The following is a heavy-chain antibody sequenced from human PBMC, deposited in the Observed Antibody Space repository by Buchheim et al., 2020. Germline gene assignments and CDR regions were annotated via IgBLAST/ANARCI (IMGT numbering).Heavy chain of an antibody. CDR3: AKGGYCSSSDCYRAYYYYNMDA. V-gene: IGHV3-23*01. CDR2: IIGSGSRT. D-gene: IGHD2-2*01. Sequence: EVQLLKSGGGLVQPGGSLRLSCAASGFTFNNYAMNWVRQVPGKGLEWVSGIIGSGSRTYYADSVKGRLTISRDNSKGTLYPQMNSLRAEDTAVYYCAKGGYCSSSDCYRAYYYYNMDAWGQGTT. CDR1: GFTFNNYA. J-gene: IGHJ6*02.